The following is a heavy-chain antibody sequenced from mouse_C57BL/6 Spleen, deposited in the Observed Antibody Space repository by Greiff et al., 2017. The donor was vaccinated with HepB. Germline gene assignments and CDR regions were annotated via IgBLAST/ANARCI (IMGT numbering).Heavy chain of an antibody. Sequence: QVQLKQSGPELVKPGASVKISCKASGYAFSSSWMNWVKQRPGKGLEWIGRIYPGDGDTNYNGKFKGKATLTADKSSSTAYMQRSSLTSEDSAVYFCARPRDYYAMDYWGQGTSVTVSS. V-gene: IGHV1-82*01. J-gene: IGHJ4*01. CDR3: ARPRDYYAMDY. CDR1: GYAFSSSW. CDR2: IYPGDGDT.